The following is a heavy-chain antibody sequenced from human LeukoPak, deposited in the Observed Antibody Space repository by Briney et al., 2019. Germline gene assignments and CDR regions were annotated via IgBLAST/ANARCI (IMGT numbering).Heavy chain of an antibody. J-gene: IGHJ6*02. CDR1: GYTFTSYD. CDR2: MNPNSGNT. Sequence: ASVKVSFKASGYTFTSYDINWVRQATGQGLEWMGGMNPNSGNTGYAQKFQGRVTMTRNTSISTAYMELSSLRSEDTAVYYCARGPPRYYYGSGSFYGMDVWGQGTTVTVSS. CDR3: ARGPPRYYYGSGSFYGMDV. V-gene: IGHV1-8*01. D-gene: IGHD3-10*01.